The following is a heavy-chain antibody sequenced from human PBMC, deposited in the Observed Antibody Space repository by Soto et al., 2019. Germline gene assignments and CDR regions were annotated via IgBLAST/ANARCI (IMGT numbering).Heavy chain of an antibody. CDR2: SHYSGTT. CDR1: GGSISSYF. V-gene: IGHV4-59*01. Sequence: QVQLLESGPGLVKPSETLSLTCTIYGGSISSYFWSWIRQPPGKGLEWIGYSHYSGTTVYSPSLKSRVTMSIDTSENQFTLNLTAVTAADTAVYYCARDTGSYYLDSWGQGSLVTVSS. CDR3: ARDTGSYYLDS. J-gene: IGHJ4*02. D-gene: IGHD1-26*01.